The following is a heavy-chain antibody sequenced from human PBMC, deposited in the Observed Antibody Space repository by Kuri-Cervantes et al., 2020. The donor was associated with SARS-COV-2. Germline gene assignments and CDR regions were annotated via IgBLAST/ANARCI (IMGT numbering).Heavy chain of an antibody. Sequence: GGSLRLSCKGSGYSFTSYWIGWVRQMPGKGLEWMGIIYPGDSDTRYSTSFQGQVTISADKSISTAYLQWSSLKASDTAMYYCARSAAPPALYYGMDVWGQGTTVTVSS. D-gene: IGHD2-15*01. CDR2: IYPGDSDT. CDR1: GYSFTSYW. J-gene: IGHJ6*02. CDR3: ARSAAPPALYYGMDV. V-gene: IGHV5-51*01.